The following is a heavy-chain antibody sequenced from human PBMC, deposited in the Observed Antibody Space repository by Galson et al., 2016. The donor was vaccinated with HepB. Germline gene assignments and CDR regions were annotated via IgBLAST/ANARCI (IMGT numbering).Heavy chain of an antibody. Sequence: SLRLSCAASGFIFSSFGMIWVRQAPGKGLEWISGISGGGASTYYVDSVKDRFTISRDNDKNSLFLQMNSLRAEDTALYYCAKSKAPYDFWSGYDFWSQGTLVTVSS. V-gene: IGHV3-23*01. D-gene: IGHD3-3*01. CDR1: GFIFSSFG. CDR2: ISGGGAST. CDR3: AKSKAPYDFWSGYDF. J-gene: IGHJ4*02.